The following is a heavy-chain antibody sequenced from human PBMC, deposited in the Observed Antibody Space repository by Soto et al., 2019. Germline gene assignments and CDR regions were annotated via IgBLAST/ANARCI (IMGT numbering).Heavy chain of an antibody. CDR2: IYWDDDK. D-gene: IGHD3-22*01. V-gene: IGHV2-5*02. J-gene: IGHJ6*02. CDR3: AHRITMNGMDV. CDR1: GFSLSTSGVS. Sequence: QITLKESGPTLVKPTQTLTLTCTSSGFSLSTSGVSVGGFRHPQGKALEWLALIYWDDDKRYSPSLKSRLTITKDTSKNQVVLTMTNMDPVDTATYYCAHRITMNGMDVWGLGTTVTVSS.